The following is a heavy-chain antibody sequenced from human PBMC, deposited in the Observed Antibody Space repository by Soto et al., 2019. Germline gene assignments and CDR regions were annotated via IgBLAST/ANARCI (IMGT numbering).Heavy chain of an antibody. CDR1: GGTFSSYT. CDR2: IIPILGIA. D-gene: IGHD3-22*01. Sequence: SVKVSCKASGGTFSSYTISWVRQAPGQGLEWMGRIIPILGIANYAQKFQGRVTITADKSTSTAYMGLSSLRSDDTAVYYCARETLYYDSSGNYPESWHYFDYWGQGPLVTVSS. V-gene: IGHV1-69*04. CDR3: ARETLYYDSSGNYPESWHYFDY. J-gene: IGHJ4*02.